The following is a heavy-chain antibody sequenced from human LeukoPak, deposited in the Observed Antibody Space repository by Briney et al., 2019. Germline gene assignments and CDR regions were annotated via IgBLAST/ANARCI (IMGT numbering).Heavy chain of an antibody. CDR3: AKDGTGTTLDYYYYMDV. V-gene: IGHV3-9*01. Sequence: GGSMRLSCAPSGFTFADYAMHWVRQAPGKGLEWGSGISWNSGSIGDGDSVKARLHISRDNAKNSLYLQMNSLRAEDTALYYCAKDGTGTTLDYYYYMDVWGKGTTVTVSS. J-gene: IGHJ6*03. CDR2: ISWNSGSI. CDR1: GFTFADYA. D-gene: IGHD1-7*01.